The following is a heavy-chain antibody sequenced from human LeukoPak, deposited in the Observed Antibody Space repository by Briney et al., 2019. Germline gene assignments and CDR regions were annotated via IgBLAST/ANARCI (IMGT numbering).Heavy chain of an antibody. V-gene: IGHV4-39*07. CDR1: GGSISSSSYY. CDR3: AGGELSSIVVVPAAPRWFDP. D-gene: IGHD2-2*01. J-gene: IGHJ5*02. CDR2: IYYSGST. Sequence: PSETLSLTCTVSGGSISSSSYYWGWIRQPPGKGLEWIGSIYYSGSTYYNPSLKSRVTISVDTSKNQFSLKLSSVTAADTAVYYCAGGELSSIVVVPAAPRWFDPWGQGTLVTVSS.